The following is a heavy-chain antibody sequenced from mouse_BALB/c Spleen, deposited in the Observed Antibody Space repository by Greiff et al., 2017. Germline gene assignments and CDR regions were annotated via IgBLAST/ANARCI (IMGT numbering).Heavy chain of an antibody. D-gene: IGHD1-1*01. J-gene: IGHJ2*01. V-gene: IGHV1-69*02. Sequence: VQLQQSGAELVKPGASVKLSCKASGYTFTSYWMHWVKQRPGQGLEWIGEIDPSDSYTNYNQKFKGKATLTVDKSSSTAYMQLSSLTSEDSAVYYCARSYGSSYYFDYWGQGTTLTVSS. CDR1: GYTFTSYW. CDR3: ARSYGSSYYFDY. CDR2: IDPSDSYT.